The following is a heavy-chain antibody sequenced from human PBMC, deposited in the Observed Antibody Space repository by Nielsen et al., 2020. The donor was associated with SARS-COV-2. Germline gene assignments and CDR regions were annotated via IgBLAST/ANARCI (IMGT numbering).Heavy chain of an antibody. CDR2: IKSKSNGGKT. CDR1: GFTFGNAG. Sequence: GDSLKISFAASGFTFGNAGMSWVRRAPGKGPEWVGVIKSKSNGGKTEFSAPVKDRFTISRDDSKNTLYLQMNSLTTEDTAVYYCAKAHPVCDGDCSSIYYFYGMDVWGQGTTVTVSS. J-gene: IGHJ6*02. CDR3: AKAHPVCDGDCSSIYYFYGMDV. V-gene: IGHV3-15*01. D-gene: IGHD2-21*02.